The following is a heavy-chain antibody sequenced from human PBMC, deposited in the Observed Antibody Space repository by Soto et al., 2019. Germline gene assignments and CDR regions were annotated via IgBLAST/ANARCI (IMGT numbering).Heavy chain of an antibody. CDR2: MNPSSGNT. J-gene: IGHJ5*02. CDR1: GYTFTNYD. Sequence: SVKVSCKASGYTFTNYDINWVRQATGQGLEWMGWMNPSSGNTGYSQKFQGRISMTRDTSMNTAYMELSSLKSDETAIYYYTRFMVRRLLGPWGQGTPVSVSP. CDR3: TRFMVRRLLGP. V-gene: IGHV1-8*01. D-gene: IGHD3-10*01.